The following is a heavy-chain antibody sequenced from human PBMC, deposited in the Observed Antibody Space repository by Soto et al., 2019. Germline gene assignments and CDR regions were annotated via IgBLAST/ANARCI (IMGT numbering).Heavy chain of an antibody. CDR3: ARENYYGMDV. CDR1: GFTFSSYA. V-gene: IGHV3-30-3*01. J-gene: IGHJ6*02. Sequence: GGSLRLSCAASGFTFSSYAMHWVRQAPGKGLEWVAVISYDGSNKYYADSVKGRFTISRDNSKNTLYLQMNSLRAEDTAVYYCARENYYGMDVWGQGTTVTVSS. CDR2: ISYDGSNK.